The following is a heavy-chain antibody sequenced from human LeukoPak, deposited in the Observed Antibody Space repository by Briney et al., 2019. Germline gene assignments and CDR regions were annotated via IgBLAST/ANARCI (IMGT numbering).Heavy chain of an antibody. CDR1: GFTFSSYA. CDR3: AKSVGIIRRGAFDI. Sequence: PGGSQRLSCAASGFTFSSYAMSWVRQAPGKGLEWVSGISGSAATIYYADSAKGRFTISRDNSKNRLYLQMNSLRVDDTAVYYCAKSVGIIRRGAFDIWGQRTMVTVSS. J-gene: IGHJ3*02. D-gene: IGHD3-10*01. CDR2: ISGSAATI. V-gene: IGHV3-23*01.